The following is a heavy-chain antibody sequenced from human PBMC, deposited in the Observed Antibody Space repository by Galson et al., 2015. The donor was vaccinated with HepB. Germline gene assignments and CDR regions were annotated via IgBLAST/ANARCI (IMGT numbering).Heavy chain of an antibody. CDR1: GYTFSDYY. CDR2: VDPKSGET. J-gene: IGHJ4*02. Sequence: SVKVSCKASGYTFSDYYVHWVRQAPGQRLEWMGWVDPKSGETHYGQNFQGRVTLTRDTSISTFYMELRALRSHDTAKYYCARDGIMRFRGLIVYWGQGTQVTVSS. CDR3: ARDGIMRFRGLIVY. V-gene: IGHV1-2*02. D-gene: IGHD3-10*01.